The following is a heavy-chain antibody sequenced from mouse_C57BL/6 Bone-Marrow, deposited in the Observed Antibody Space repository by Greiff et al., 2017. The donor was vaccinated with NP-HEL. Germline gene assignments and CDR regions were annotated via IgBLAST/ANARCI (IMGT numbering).Heavy chain of an antibody. Sequence: EVQLVESGGGLVKPGGSLKLSCAASGFTFSSYAMSWVRQTPEKRLEWVATISDGGSYTYYPANVKGRFTISRDNAKNRLYLQMSHLKSEDTAMYYCARDREGYDPCADWGQGTLVTVSA. D-gene: IGHD2-2*01. CDR2: ISDGGSYT. CDR1: GFTFSSYA. J-gene: IGHJ3*01. CDR3: ARDREGYDPCAD. V-gene: IGHV5-4*01.